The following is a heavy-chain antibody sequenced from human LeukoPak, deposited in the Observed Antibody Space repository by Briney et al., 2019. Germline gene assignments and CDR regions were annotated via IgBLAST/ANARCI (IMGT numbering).Heavy chain of an antibody. D-gene: IGHD3-10*01. CDR2: IRYDGSNK. CDR1: GFTFSSYA. CDR3: AKMQLKAGESDY. J-gene: IGHJ4*02. V-gene: IGHV3-30*02. Sequence: PGGSLRLSCAASGFTFSSYAMSWVRQAPGKGLEWVAFIRYDGSNKYYADSVKGRFTISRDNSKNTLYLQMNSLRAEDTAVYYCAKMQLKAGESDYWGQGTLVTVSS.